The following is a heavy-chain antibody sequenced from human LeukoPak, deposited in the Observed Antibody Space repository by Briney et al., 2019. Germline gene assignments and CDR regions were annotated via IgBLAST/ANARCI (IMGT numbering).Heavy chain of an antibody. J-gene: IGHJ5*02. CDR1: GYTFTSYG. Sequence: GASVKVSCKASGYTFTSYGISWVRQAPGQGLEWMGWISAYNGNTNYAQKLQGRVTMTTDTSTSTAYMELRSLRSDDAAVYYCARVAAAGTPDWFDPWGQGTLVTVSS. D-gene: IGHD6-13*01. CDR2: ISAYNGNT. V-gene: IGHV1-18*01. CDR3: ARVAAAGTPDWFDP.